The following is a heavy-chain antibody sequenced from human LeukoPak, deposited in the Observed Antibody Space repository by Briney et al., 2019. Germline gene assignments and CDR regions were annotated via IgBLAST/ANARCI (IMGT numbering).Heavy chain of an antibody. D-gene: IGHD3-3*01. J-gene: IGHJ4*02. CDR1: GGSISSGGYS. CDR2: IYHSGST. Sequence: SETLSLTCTVSGGSISSGGYSWSWIRQPPGKGLEWIGYIYHSGSTYYNPSLKSRVTISVDRSKNQFSLKLSSVTAADTAVYYCARGEITIFGVVISYFDYWGQGTLVTVSS. V-gene: IGHV4-30-2*01. CDR3: ARGEITIFGVVISYFDY.